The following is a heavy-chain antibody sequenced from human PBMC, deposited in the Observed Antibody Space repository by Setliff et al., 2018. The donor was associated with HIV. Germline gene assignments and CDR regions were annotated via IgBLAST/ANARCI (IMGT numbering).Heavy chain of an antibody. Sequence: PSETLSLTCTVSGGSINSGTYYWGWVRQPPGKGLEWIGSVYLNGETFNNPSLRSRVTISVDTSKNQFSLRLTSVTAADTAVYFCARLRITMIMMLNYFDYWGQGTLVTVSS. J-gene: IGHJ4*02. V-gene: IGHV4-39*01. D-gene: IGHD3-22*01. CDR2: VYLNGET. CDR1: GGSINSGTYY. CDR3: ARLRITMIMMLNYFDY.